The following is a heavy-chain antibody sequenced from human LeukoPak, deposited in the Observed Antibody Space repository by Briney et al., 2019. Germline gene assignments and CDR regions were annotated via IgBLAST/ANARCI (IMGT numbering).Heavy chain of an antibody. CDR2: ISSSCSTI. V-gene: IGHV3-48*03. J-gene: IGHJ6*04. CDR3: AELGITMIGGV. Sequence: GGSLRLSCAASGFTFISYEMNWVRQAPGKGLEWVSYISSSCSTIYYADSVKGRFTIPRDNAKNSLYLQMNSLRAEDTAVYYCAELGITMIGGVWGKGTTVTISS. D-gene: IGHD3-10*02. CDR1: GFTFISYE.